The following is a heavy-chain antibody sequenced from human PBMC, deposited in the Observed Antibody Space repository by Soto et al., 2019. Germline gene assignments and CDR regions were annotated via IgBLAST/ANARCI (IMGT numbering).Heavy chain of an antibody. CDR3: ATDVAYDDFEGRMEN. CDR1: GFTFSNYW. D-gene: IGHD3-3*01. CDR2: IKQDGTEK. J-gene: IGHJ4*02. Sequence: EVQLVESGGGLVQPGGSLRLSCAVSGFTFSNYWMTWVRQAPGKGLEWVANIKQDGTEKYYVDSVRGRFTISRDNAKNSLYLHMNSLRVEDTAVYYRATDVAYDDFEGRMENWGQGTLVTVSS. V-gene: IGHV3-7*01.